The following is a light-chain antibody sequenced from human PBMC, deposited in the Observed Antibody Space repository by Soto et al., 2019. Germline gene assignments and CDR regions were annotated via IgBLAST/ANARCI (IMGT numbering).Light chain of an antibody. CDR3: QQYKNWPLT. CDR2: SGS. V-gene: IGKV3-15*01. Sequence: EIVVTQSPATVSVSPGERATLSCRASQSVISSLAWYQQKPGQAPRLLIYSGSTRATGVPARFSGRGSGTEFTRVISSLQSEDFAVYYCQQYKNWPLTFGGGTKVEI. CDR1: QSVISS. J-gene: IGKJ4*01.